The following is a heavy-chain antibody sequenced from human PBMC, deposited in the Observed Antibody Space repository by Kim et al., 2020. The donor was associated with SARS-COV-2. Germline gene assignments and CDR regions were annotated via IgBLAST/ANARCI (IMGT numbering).Heavy chain of an antibody. J-gene: IGHJ2*01. V-gene: IGHV3-64*01. CDR2: ISSNGGST. CDR1: GFTFSSYA. D-gene: IGHD2-2*01. Sequence: RGSLRLSCAASGFTFSSYAMHWVRQAPGKGLEYVSAISSNGGSTYYANSVKGRFTISRDNSKNTLYLQMGSLRAEDMAVYYCAREISSSDWYFDLWGRGTLVTVSS. CDR3: AREISSSDWYFDL.